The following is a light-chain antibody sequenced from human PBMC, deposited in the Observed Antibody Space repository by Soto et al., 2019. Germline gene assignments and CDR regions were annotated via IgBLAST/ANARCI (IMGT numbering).Light chain of an antibody. V-gene: IGKV3-20*01. CDR3: HQYGSAPACT. J-gene: IGKJ1*01. Sequence: EIVLTQSPGTLSLFPGERATLSCRASQSISSSYLAWYQPKPGQAPRLLIHGASNRATGIPDRFSGAGSGTDFALTISILEPEDFAVYYCHQYGSAPACTFGQGTKVEIK. CDR2: GAS. CDR1: QSISSSY.